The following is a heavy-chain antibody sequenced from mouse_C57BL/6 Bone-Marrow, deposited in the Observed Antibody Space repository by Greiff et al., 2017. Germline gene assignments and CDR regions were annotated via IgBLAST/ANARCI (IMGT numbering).Heavy chain of an antibody. D-gene: IGHD3-2*02. CDR3: ARWETAQAKAWFAY. CDR1: GYTFTSYR. CDR2: IDPSDSYT. V-gene: IGHV1-59*01. Sequence: QVQLQQPGAELVRPGTSVKLSCKASGYTFTSYRMHWVKQRPGQGLEWIGVIDPSDSYTNYNQKFKGKATLTVDTSSSTAYMQRSSLTSEDSAVYYCARWETAQAKAWFAYWGQGTLVTVSA. J-gene: IGHJ3*01.